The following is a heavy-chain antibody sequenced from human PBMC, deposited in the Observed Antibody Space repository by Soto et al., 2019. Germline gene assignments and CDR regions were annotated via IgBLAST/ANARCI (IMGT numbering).Heavy chain of an antibody. CDR2: INPDNSYR. D-gene: IGHD4-17*01. V-gene: IGHV5-10-1*01. J-gene: IGHJ4*02. Sequence: EVQLVQSGAEVKKPGEPLRISCKGSGYSFTNNWISWVRQMPGEGLEWMGYINPDNSYRTYSPSFQGHVTISADNSISTAYLQWSSLKASDTAMYYCVRNDYGDYISGLDYWGRGTLVTVSS. CDR1: GYSFTNNW. CDR3: VRNDYGDYISGLDY.